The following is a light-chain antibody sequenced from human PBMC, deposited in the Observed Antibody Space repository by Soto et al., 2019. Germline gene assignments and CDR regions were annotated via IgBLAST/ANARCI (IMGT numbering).Light chain of an antibody. CDR1: QSVSSTY. Sequence: EIVLTQSPGTLSLSPGERATLSCRASQSVSSTYLAWYQQKPGQAPRLLIYGASSMATGIPDRFSGSGSGTDFTLTISRLEPEDFAVYYCQQYGSSRTFGHGTKVEIK. CDR3: QQYGSSRT. J-gene: IGKJ1*01. CDR2: GAS. V-gene: IGKV3-20*01.